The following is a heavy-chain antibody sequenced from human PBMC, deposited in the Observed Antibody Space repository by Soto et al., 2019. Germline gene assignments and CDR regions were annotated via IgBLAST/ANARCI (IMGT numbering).Heavy chain of an antibody. CDR2: ISGYNGHT. J-gene: IGHJ6*02. V-gene: IGHV1-18*01. Sequence: ASVKVSCKASGYTFTTYGISWVRQAPGQGLEWMGWISGYNGHTKYAQKFQGRVTMTTDTSTSTVYMDLRSLRSDDTAVYYCAREGEMPYYYYYGLDVWGQGTTVTSP. CDR3: AREGEMPYYYYYGLDV. CDR1: GYTFTTYG. D-gene: IGHD3-16*01.